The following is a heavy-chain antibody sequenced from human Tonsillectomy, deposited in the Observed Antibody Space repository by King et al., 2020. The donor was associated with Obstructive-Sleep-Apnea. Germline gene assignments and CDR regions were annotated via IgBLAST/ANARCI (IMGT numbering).Heavy chain of an antibody. D-gene: IGHD2-2*01. CDR1: GYTFTSFG. CDR3: ARDGIPCSSSSCYFWFDP. V-gene: IGHV1-18*01. J-gene: IGHJ5*02. Sequence: QLVQSGAEVKKPGASVKVSCKASGYTFTSFGISWLRQAPGQGLEWMGWISGYNGNTNYAQKLQGRVTMSTDTSTSTAYMELRSLRSDDTAVYYCARDGIPCSSSSCYFWFDPWGQGTLVTVSS. CDR2: ISGYNGNT.